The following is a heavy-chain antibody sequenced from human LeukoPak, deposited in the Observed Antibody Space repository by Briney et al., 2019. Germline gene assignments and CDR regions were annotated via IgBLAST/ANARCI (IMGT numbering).Heavy chain of an antibody. CDR2: INPNSGGT. D-gene: IGHD3-22*01. V-gene: IGHV1-2*02. CDR1: GYTFTGYY. J-gene: IGHJ4*02. CDR3: ARDSSYYYDSSGLRGFDY. Sequence: ASVKVSCKASGYTFTGYYMHWVRQAPGQGLEWMGWINPNSGGTNYAQQFQGRVTMTRDTSISTAYMEPSRLRSDDTAVYYCARDSSYYYDSSGLRGFDYWGQGTLVSVST.